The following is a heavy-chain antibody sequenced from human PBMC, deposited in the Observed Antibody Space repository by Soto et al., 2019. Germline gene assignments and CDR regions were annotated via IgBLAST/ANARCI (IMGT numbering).Heavy chain of an antibody. D-gene: IGHD2-8*01. CDR1: GDTFSRST. CDR3: ASSTAGVYVFHD. J-gene: IGHJ4*02. V-gene: IGHV1-69*02. CDR2: IIPVMGVE. Sequence: QVQLVQSGAEVKNRGSSVKVSCKASGDTFSRSTISWVRQAPGQRLEWMGRIIPVMGVENHAQNFQGRVTLTADKSTSTASLELSSLKSEDTAIYYCASSTAGVYVFHDWGQGTLVTVSS.